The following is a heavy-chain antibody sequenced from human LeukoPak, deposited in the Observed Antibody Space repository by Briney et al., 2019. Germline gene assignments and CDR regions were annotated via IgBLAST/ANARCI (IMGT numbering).Heavy chain of an antibody. Sequence: ASVKVSCKAAGYTFTTYDIIWVRQATGQGLEWIGWMNPNSGNTGYAQKFQGRVSITRDISISTAYMELSSLRSEDTAVYYCARDYGGNSGWFDPCGQGTLVTVSS. V-gene: IGHV1-8*03. CDR1: GYTFTTYD. CDR2: MNPNSGNT. D-gene: IGHD4-23*01. J-gene: IGHJ5*02. CDR3: ARDYGGNSGWFDP.